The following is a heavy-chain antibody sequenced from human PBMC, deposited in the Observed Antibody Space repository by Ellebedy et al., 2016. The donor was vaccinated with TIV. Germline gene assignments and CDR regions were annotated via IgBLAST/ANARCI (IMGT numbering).Heavy chain of an antibody. D-gene: IGHD6-13*01. CDR2: VIPVFGTT. CDR3: AREDGSSSFLGMDV. V-gene: IGHV1-69*13. Sequence: SVKVSXKASEGTFSNYAFTWVRQAPGQGLEWMGGVIPVFGTTNYAQKFQDRLTIIADESTSTAYMELSSLRSEDTAVYHCAREDGSSSFLGMDVWGQGTTVTVSS. J-gene: IGHJ6*02. CDR1: EGTFSNYA.